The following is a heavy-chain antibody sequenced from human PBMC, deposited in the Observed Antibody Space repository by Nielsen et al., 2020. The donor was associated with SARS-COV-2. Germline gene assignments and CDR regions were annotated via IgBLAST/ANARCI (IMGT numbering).Heavy chain of an antibody. CDR1: VGTFSSYA. D-gene: IGHD3-22*01. Sequence: SVKVSCKASVGTFSSYAISWVRQAPGQGLEWMGGSIPIFGTANYAQKFQGRVTITADESTSTAYMELSSLRSEDTAVYYCASIRGYDSSGYYVDYWGQGTLVTVSS. CDR3: ASIRGYDSSGYYVDY. J-gene: IGHJ4*02. CDR2: SIPIFGTA. V-gene: IGHV1-69*13.